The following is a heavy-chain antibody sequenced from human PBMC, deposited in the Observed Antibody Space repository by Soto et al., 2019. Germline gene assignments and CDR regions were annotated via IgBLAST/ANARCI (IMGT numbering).Heavy chain of an antibody. CDR2: IYYSGST. Sequence: SETLSLTCTVSGGSMRSYYWSWIRQPPGKGLEWIGYIYYSGSTNYNPSLKSRVTISVDTSKNQFSLKLSSVTAADTAVYYCARIGAGYPYYYYMDVWGKGTTVTVSS. CDR3: ARIGAGYPYYYYMDV. J-gene: IGHJ6*03. V-gene: IGHV4-59*01. CDR1: GGSMRSYY. D-gene: IGHD3-9*01.